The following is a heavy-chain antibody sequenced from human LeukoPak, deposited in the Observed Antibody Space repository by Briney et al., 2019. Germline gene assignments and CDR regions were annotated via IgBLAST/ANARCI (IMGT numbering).Heavy chain of an antibody. CDR1: GYTFTGYY. CDR3: ARVRYSSSWGPYYFDY. CDR2: INPNSGGT. Sequence: GASVKVSCKASGYTFTGYYMHWARQAPGQGLEWMGWINPNSGGTNYAQKFQGRVTMTRDTSISTAYMELSRLRSDDTAVYYCARVRYSSSWGPYYFDYWGQGTLVTVSS. J-gene: IGHJ4*02. V-gene: IGHV1-2*02. D-gene: IGHD6-13*01.